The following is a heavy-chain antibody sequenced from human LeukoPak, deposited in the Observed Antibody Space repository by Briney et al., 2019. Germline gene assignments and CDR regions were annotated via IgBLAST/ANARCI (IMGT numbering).Heavy chain of an antibody. CDR2: IYSGGST. Sequence: GGSLRLSCAASGFTFSSYWMSWVRQAPGKGLEWVSVIYSGGSTYYADSVKGRFTISRDNSKNTLYLQMNSLRAEDTAVYYCARVGYYDSSGYYQNFDYWGQGTLVTVSS. J-gene: IGHJ4*02. D-gene: IGHD3-22*01. CDR3: ARVGYYDSSGYYQNFDY. CDR1: GFTFSSYW. V-gene: IGHV3-66*01.